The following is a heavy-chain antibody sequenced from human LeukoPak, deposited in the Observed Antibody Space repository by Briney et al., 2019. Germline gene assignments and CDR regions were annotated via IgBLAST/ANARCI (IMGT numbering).Heavy chain of an antibody. CDR2: ISYDGSNK. CDR1: GFTFSSYG. D-gene: IGHD6-6*01. V-gene: IGHV3-30*18. CDR3: AKEFGSSPWRYYYGMDV. Sequence: GGSLRLSCAASGFTFSSYGMHWVRQAPGKGLEWVAVISYDGSNKYYADSVKGRFTISRDNSKNTLYLQMNSLRAEDTAVYYCAKEFGSSPWRYYYGMDVWGQGTTVTVSS. J-gene: IGHJ6*02.